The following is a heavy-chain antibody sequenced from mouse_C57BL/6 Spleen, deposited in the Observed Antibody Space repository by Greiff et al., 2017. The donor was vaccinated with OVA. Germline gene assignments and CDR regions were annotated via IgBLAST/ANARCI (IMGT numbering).Heavy chain of an antibody. Sequence: QVQLQQSGAELVRPGTSVKVSCKASGYAFTNYLIEWVKQRPGQGLEWIGVIIPGSGGTNYNEKFKGKATLTADKSASTAYMQLSSLTSEDSAVYVCARTHDDYLYDMDYWGQGTSGTVSS. V-gene: IGHV1-54*01. J-gene: IGHJ4*01. CDR3: ARTHDDYLYDMDY. CDR2: IIPGSGGT. CDR1: GYAFTNYL. D-gene: IGHD2-3*01.